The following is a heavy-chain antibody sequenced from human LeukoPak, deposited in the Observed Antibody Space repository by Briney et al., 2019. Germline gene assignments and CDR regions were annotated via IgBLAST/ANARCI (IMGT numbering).Heavy chain of an antibody. Sequence: SETLSLTCTVSGGSISSGGYYWSWIRQHPGKGLEWIGYIYYSGSTYYNPSLKSRVTISVDTSKNQFSLKLNSVTAADTAVYYCARSIVVVPAAKSYYYYGMDVWGQGTTVTVSS. V-gene: IGHV4-31*03. CDR3: ARSIVVVPAAKSYYYYGMDV. D-gene: IGHD2-2*01. CDR2: IYYSGST. J-gene: IGHJ6*02. CDR1: GGSISSGGYY.